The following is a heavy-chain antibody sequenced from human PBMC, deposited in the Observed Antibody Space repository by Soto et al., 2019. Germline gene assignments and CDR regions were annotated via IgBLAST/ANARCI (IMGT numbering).Heavy chain of an antibody. CDR1: RCTVSSNY. CDR2: IYSGGST. V-gene: IGHV3-53*01. J-gene: IGHJ6*01. CDR3: ARDSHLIASRPKHAPLGRVDV. D-gene: IGHD6-6*01. Sequence: ELCMRLSCSASRCTVSSNYISWVRQAQGKGLEWVSVIYSGGSTYYADSVKGRFTISRDNSKNTLYLQMYSLRAEDTAVYYCARDSHLIASRPKHAPLGRVDVCADRTKVTFTS.